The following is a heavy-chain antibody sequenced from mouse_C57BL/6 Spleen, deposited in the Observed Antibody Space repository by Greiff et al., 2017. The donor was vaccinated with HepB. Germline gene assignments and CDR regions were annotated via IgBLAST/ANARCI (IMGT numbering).Heavy chain of an antibody. D-gene: IGHD2-1*01. J-gene: IGHJ4*01. Sequence: VQLQQPGAELVKPGASVKLSCKASGYTFTSYWMQWVKQRPGQGLEWIGEIDPSDRYTNYNQKFKGKATLTVATSSSTAYMQLSSLTSEDSAVYYCARGDYGNRYAMDYWGQGTSVTVSS. CDR3: ARGDYGNRYAMDY. CDR1: GYTFTSYW. V-gene: IGHV1-50*01. CDR2: IDPSDRYT.